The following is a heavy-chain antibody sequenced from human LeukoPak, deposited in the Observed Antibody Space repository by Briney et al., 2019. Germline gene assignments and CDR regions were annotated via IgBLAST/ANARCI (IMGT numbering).Heavy chain of an antibody. CDR3: ARDTYDYVWGSYPL. J-gene: IGHJ4*02. CDR1: GGSISSYY. CDR2: IYYSGST. Sequence: SETLSLTCTASGGSISSYYWSWIRQPPGKGLEWIGYIYYSGSTNYNPSLKSRVTISVDTPKNQFSLKLSTVSAAETAVYYCARDTYDYVWGSYPLWGQGTLVTVSS. D-gene: IGHD3-16*02. V-gene: IGHV4-59*01.